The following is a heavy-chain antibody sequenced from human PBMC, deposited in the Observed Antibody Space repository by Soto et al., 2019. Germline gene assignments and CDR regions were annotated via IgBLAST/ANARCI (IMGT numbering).Heavy chain of an antibody. J-gene: IGHJ5*02. CDR3: ARDYYDSSGPNWFDP. CDR2: IYYSGST. V-gene: IGHV4-59*01. D-gene: IGHD3-22*01. CDR1: GGSFSGYY. Sequence: PSETLSLTYAVYGGSFSGYYWSWIRQPPGKGLEWIGYIYYSGSTNYNPSLKSRVTISVDTSKNQFSLKLSSVTAADTAVYYCARDYYDSSGPNWFDPWGQGTLVTVS.